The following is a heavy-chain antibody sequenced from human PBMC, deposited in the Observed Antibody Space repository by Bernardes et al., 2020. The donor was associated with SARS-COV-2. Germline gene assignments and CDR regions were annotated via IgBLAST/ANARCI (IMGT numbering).Heavy chain of an antibody. D-gene: IGHD2-21*01. CDR1: GYTFTGYY. J-gene: IGHJ6*02. V-gene: IGHV1-2*02. CDR3: PRDSVVVPYYYGMDV. CDR2: TNPNRGGA. Sequence: ASVKVSCKASGYTFTGYYMPWVRQAPGQGLEWMGLTNPNRGGAHYPQRLQGRLTMTMHTSISTHYMELGRLRSNDTDVYYLPRDSVVVPYYYGMDVRGQGTTVTVSS.